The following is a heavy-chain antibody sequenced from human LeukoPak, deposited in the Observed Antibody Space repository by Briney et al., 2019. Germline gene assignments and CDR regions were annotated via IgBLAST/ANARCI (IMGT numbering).Heavy chain of an antibody. Sequence: QPGRSLRLSCAASGFTFSSYAMHWVRQAPGKGLEWVAVISYDGSNKYYADSVKGRFTISRDNSKNTLYLQMNSLRAEDTAVYYCARDSATVVTSALDYWGQGTLVTVSS. D-gene: IGHD4-23*01. CDR3: ARDSATVVTSALDY. V-gene: IGHV3-30-3*01. CDR2: ISYDGSNK. J-gene: IGHJ4*02. CDR1: GFTFSSYA.